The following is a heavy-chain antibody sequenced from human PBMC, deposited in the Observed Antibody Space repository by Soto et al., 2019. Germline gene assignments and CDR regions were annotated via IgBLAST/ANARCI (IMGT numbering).Heavy chain of an antibody. CDR1: GFTFSDHY. Sequence: QVQLVESGGGLVKPGGSLRLSCAASGFTFSDHYMTWVRQAPGKGLEWVSYISSGGTTINYAESVRGRFTISRDNAKNSLYLQMDSLRVDDTAVYYCAKVALWGRGTLVTVSS. CDR2: ISSGGTTI. J-gene: IGHJ2*01. V-gene: IGHV3-11*01. CDR3: AKVAL.